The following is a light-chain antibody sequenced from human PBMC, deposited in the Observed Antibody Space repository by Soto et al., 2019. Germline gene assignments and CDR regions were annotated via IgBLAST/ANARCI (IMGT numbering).Light chain of an antibody. V-gene: IGLV1-40*01. J-gene: IGLJ3*02. Sequence: QSVLTQPPSVSGAPGQMVTISCTGSSSNIGAGYDVHWYQQVPGTAPKLLIYGNINRPSGVPDRFSGSRSGTSASLAITGLQAEDEADYYCQSYDISLSVVFGGGTQLTVL. CDR2: GNI. CDR1: SSNIGAGYD. CDR3: QSYDISLSVV.